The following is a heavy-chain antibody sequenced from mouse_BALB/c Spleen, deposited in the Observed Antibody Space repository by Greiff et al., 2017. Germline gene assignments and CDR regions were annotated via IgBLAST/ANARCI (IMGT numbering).Heavy chain of an antibody. CDR3: ARSSGDLAWLAY. CDR2: ISSGSSTI. Sequence: EVKLMESGGGLVQPGGSRKLSCAASGFTFSSFGMHWVRQAPEKGLEWVAYISSGSSTIYYADTVKGRFTISRDNPKNTLFLQMTSLRSEDTAMYYCARSSGDLAWLAYWGQGTLVTVSA. V-gene: IGHV5-17*02. CDR1: GFTFSSFG. J-gene: IGHJ3*01. D-gene: IGHD3-2*02.